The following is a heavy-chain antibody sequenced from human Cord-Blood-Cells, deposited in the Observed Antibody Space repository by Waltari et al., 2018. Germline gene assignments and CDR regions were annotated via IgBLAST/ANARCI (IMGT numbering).Heavy chain of an antibody. CDR3: ARGIYDFWSGYDWYFDL. CDR1: GFPFSSYW. V-gene: IGHV3-7*01. Sequence: VQPVESGGGLGQPGGSLRLSRAASGFPFSSYWMSWVRQAPGKGPECVANRKQDGSEKYYVDSVRGRFTIPRDNAKNSLYLQMNSLRAEDTAVYYCARGIYDFWSGYDWYFDLWGRGTLVTDSS. CDR2: RKQDGSEK. D-gene: IGHD3-3*01. J-gene: IGHJ2*01.